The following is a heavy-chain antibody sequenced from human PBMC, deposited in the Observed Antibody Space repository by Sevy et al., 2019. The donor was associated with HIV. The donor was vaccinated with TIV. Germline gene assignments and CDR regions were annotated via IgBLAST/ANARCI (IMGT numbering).Heavy chain of an antibody. D-gene: IGHD2-2*01. CDR3: ARSAQPLALLGYCSSTSCLNWFDP. J-gene: IGHJ5*02. CDR2: IYTSGST. V-gene: IGHV4-4*07. CDR1: GGSISSYY. Sequence: SETLSLTCTVSGGSISSYYWSWIRQPAGKGLEWIGRIYTSGSTNYNPSLKSRVTMSVDTSKNQFSLRLSSATAADKAVYYCARSAQPLALLGYCSSTSCLNWFDPWGQGTLVTVSS.